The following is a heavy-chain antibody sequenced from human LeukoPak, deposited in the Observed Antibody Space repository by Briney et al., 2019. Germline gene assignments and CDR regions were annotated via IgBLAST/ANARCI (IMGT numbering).Heavy chain of an antibody. CDR2: INSDGSST. Sequence: GSLRLSCAASGFTFSSYWMHWVRQAPGKGLVWVSRINSDGSSTSYSDSVKGRFTISRDNAKNTLYLQMNSLRAEDTAVYYCARVHTAQLAPGVYYYYGMDVWGKGTTVTVSS. J-gene: IGHJ6*04. CDR3: ARVHTAQLAPGVYYYYGMDV. D-gene: IGHD6-13*01. V-gene: IGHV3-74*01. CDR1: GFTFSSYW.